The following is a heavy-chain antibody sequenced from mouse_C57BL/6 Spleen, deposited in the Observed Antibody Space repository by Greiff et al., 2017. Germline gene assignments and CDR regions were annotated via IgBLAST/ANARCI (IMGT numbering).Heavy chain of an antibody. CDR3: ARGVDWYFDV. Sequence: QVQLQQPGAELVKPGASVKLSCKASGYTFTSYWMHWVKQRPGQGLEWIGMIHPNSGSTNYNETFKSKATLTVDKSASTAYMQLSSLTSEDSAVYYCARGVDWYFDVWGTGTTVTVSS. CDR1: GYTFTSYW. V-gene: IGHV1-64*01. CDR2: IHPNSGST. J-gene: IGHJ1*03.